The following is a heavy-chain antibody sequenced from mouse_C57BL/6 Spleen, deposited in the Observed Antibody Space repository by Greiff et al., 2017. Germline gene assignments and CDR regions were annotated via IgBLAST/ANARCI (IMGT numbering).Heavy chain of an antibody. CDR2: ISDGGSYT. D-gene: IGHD2-3*01. V-gene: IGHV5-4*03. Sequence: EVKLMESGGGLVKPGGSLKLSCAASGFTFSSYAMSWVRQTPEKRLEWVATISDGGSYTYYPDNVKGRFTISRDNAKNNLYLQMSHLKSEDTAMYYCARRDYDGGFDVWGTGTTVTVSS. CDR3: ARRDYDGGFDV. CDR1: GFTFSSYA. J-gene: IGHJ1*03.